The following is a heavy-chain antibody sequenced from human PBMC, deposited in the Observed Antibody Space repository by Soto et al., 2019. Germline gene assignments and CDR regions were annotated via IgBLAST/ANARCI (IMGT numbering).Heavy chain of an antibody. Sequence: GGSLRLSCAASGFTFSSYAMSWVRQAPGKGLEWVSAISGSGGSTYYADSVKGRFTISRDNSKNTLYLQMNSLRAEDTAVYYCAKDSDEASTSYYYYGMDVWGQGTTVTVSS. J-gene: IGHJ6*02. CDR2: ISGSGGST. CDR1: GFTFSSYA. V-gene: IGHV3-23*01. CDR3: AKDSDEASTSYYYYGMDV. D-gene: IGHD5-12*01.